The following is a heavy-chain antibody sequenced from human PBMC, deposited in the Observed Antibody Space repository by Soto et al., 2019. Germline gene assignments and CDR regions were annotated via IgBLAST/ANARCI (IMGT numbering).Heavy chain of an antibody. Sequence: PXETLSLTCTVSGGSISSSSYYWGWIRQPPGKGLEWIGIIYYSGSTYYNPSLKSRVTISVDTSNNQFTLKLSSVTAADTAVYYGARHRWSPRRRWFDPWGQGTLVTVSS. CDR3: ARHRWSPRRRWFDP. J-gene: IGHJ5*02. CDR1: GGSISSSSYY. CDR2: IYYSGST. D-gene: IGHD2-15*01. V-gene: IGHV4-39*01.